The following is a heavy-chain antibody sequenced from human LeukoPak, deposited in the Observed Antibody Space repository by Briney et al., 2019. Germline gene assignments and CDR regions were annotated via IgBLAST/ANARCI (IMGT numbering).Heavy chain of an antibody. D-gene: IGHD2/OR15-2a*01. J-gene: IGHJ4*02. CDR2: IYHSGST. Sequence: SETLSLTCAVSGGSISGGGYSWSGIRQPPGKGLEWIGYIYHSGSTYYNPSLKSRVTISVDRSKNQFSLKLSSVTAADTAVYYCARGTSIASYFDYWGQGTLVTVSS. CDR3: ARGTSIASYFDY. CDR1: GGSISGGGYS. V-gene: IGHV4-30-2*01.